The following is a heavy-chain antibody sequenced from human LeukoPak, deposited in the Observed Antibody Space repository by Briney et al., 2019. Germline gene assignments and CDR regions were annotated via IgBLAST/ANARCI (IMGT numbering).Heavy chain of an antibody. V-gene: IGHV3-66*01. CDR3: AIGNRAMDLY. Sequence: PGGSLRLSCAASGFTFSSYAMSWVRQAPGKGLEWVSIIHSGGSTYYADSVKGRFTISTGNSKNTLYLQMNSLRVEDTAVYYCAIGNRAMDLYWGQGTLVTVSS. J-gene: IGHJ4*02. CDR2: IHSGGST. CDR1: GFTFSSYA. D-gene: IGHD5-18*01.